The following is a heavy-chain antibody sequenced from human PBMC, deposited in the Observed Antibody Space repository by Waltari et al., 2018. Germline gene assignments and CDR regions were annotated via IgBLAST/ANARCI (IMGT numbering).Heavy chain of an antibody. J-gene: IGHJ4*02. CDR3: ARDTGEYRVLDY. Sequence: EVKLVESGGGLVQPGESLTLSCAASGFTFDDYAMHWVRQRPGKGLEGVSGITWDSENIDYADSVRGRVSISRDNDQSILFLTMHSLKPEDTALYFCARDTGEYRVLDYWGQGTLVTVSS. V-gene: IGHV3-9*01. D-gene: IGHD4-17*01. CDR2: ITWDSENI. CDR1: GFTFDDYA.